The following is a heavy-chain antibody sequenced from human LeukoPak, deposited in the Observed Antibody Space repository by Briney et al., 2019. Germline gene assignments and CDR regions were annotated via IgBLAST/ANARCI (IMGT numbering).Heavy chain of an antibody. CDR1: GFTFSTYW. D-gene: IGHD1-26*01. CDR2: IKQDGSAK. V-gene: IGHV3-7*01. CDR3: ARPQSGTYHDAFDI. Sequence: PGGSLRLSCAGSGFTFSTYWMSWVRQAPGKGLEWVANIKQDGSAKYYVDSVKGRFTISRDNAKNSLYLQVNSLRAEDTAVYYCARPQSGTYHDAFDIWGQGTMVTVSS. J-gene: IGHJ3*02.